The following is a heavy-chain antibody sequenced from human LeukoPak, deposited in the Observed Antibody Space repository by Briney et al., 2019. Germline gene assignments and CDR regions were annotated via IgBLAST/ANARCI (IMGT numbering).Heavy chain of an antibody. CDR3: ARVAGARVY. Sequence: ASVKVSCKVSGYTLTELSMHWVRQAPGKGLEWMGGFDPEDGETLYAQRFQGRVTMTKDTSTDTVYMELSSLKSEDTAVYYCARVAGARVYWGQGTLVTVSS. V-gene: IGHV1-24*01. D-gene: IGHD6-19*01. J-gene: IGHJ4*02. CDR1: GYTLTELS. CDR2: FDPEDGET.